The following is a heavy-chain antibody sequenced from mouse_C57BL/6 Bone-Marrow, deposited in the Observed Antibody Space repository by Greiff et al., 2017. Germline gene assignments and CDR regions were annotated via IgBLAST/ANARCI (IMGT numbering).Heavy chain of an antibody. CDR2: IYPSDSET. D-gene: IGHD1-1*01. Sequence: QVQLKQPGAELVRPGSSVKLSCKASGYTFTSYWMDWVKQRPGQGLEWIGNIYPSDSETHYTQKFKDKATLTVDKSSSTAYMQLSSLTSEDSAVYYCARCPSTVVDYFDYWGQGTTLTVSS. CDR3: ARCPSTVVDYFDY. V-gene: IGHV1-61*01. CDR1: GYTFTSYW. J-gene: IGHJ2*01.